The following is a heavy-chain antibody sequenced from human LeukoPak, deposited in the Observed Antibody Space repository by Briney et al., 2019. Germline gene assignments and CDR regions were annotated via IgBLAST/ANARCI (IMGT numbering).Heavy chain of an antibody. CDR1: GYTFTSYY. D-gene: IGHD6-13*01. V-gene: IGHV1-46*01. CDR2: INPSGGST. J-gene: IGHJ4*02. Sequence: ASVKVSCKASGYTFTSYYTHWVRQAPGQGLEWMGIINPSGGSTSYAQKFQGRVTMTRDTSISTAYMELSRLRSDDTAVYYCARALGCSWYYFDYWGQGTLVTVSS. CDR3: ARALGCSWYYFDY.